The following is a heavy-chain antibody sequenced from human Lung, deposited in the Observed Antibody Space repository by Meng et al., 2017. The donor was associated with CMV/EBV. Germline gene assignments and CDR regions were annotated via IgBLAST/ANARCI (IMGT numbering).Heavy chain of an antibody. J-gene: IGHJ5*02. CDR3: ARSGYCSSTSCDNWVDP. D-gene: IGHD2-2*03. CDR1: GSSFTSYW. Sequence: GGSLRLXCKGSGSSFTSYWIGWVRQMPGKGLEWMGIIYPGDSDTRYSPSFQGQVTISADKSISTAYLQWSSLKASDTAMYYCARSGYCSSTSCDNWVDPWGQGTLVTVSS. V-gene: IGHV5-51*01. CDR2: IYPGDSDT.